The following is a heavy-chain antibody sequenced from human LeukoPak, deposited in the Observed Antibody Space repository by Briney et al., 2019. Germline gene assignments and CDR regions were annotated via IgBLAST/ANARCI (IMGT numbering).Heavy chain of an antibody. D-gene: IGHD6-19*01. V-gene: IGHV1-46*01. J-gene: IGHJ4*02. CDR3: ARPVAGNYFDY. CDR2: INPSGGST. CDR1: GYTFTSYY. Sequence: ASVKVSCKASGYTFTSYYMHWVRQAPGQGLEWMGIINPSGGSTSYAQKFQGRVTMTRDTSTSIVYMELSSLRSEDTAVYYCARPVAGNYFDYWGQGTLVTVSS.